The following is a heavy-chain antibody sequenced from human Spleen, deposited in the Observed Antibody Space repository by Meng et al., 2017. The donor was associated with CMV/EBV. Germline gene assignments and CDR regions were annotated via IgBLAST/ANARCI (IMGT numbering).Heavy chain of an antibody. Sequence: VHLPQGGPGLLKPSGPLPLPFAVYCGFFSGYYWSWIRQPPGKGLEWIGEINHSGSTNYNPSLKSRVTISVDTSKNQFSLKLSSVTAADTAVYYCARGGYSSGWWGLLDYWGQGTLVTVSS. CDR1: CGFFSGYY. D-gene: IGHD6-19*01. CDR2: INHSGST. V-gene: IGHV4-34*01. J-gene: IGHJ4*02. CDR3: ARGGYSSGWWGLLDY.